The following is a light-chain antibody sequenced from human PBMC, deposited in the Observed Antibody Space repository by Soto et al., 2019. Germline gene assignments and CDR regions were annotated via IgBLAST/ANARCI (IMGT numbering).Light chain of an antibody. V-gene: IGKV3-15*01. Sequence: VVMTQSPATLSVSPGERVTLSCSASQSVRSNLAWYQQKPGQAPRLLIYGASTRATGLPARFSGSGSGTDFTLTISSLQSEDFAVYYCQQYNTWPPITFGQGTRLENK. CDR2: GAS. J-gene: IGKJ5*01. CDR3: QQYNTWPPIT. CDR1: QSVRSN.